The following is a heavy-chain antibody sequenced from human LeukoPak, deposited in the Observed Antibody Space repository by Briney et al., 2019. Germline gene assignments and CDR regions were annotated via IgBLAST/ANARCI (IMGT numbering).Heavy chain of an antibody. D-gene: IGHD3-10*01. CDR2: ISGSGGST. V-gene: IGHV3-23*01. CDR3: AKDHVLLWFGESQYCFDP. CDR1: GFTFSSYA. Sequence: GGSLRLSCAASGFTFSSYAMSWVRQAPGKGVEWVSAISGSGGSTYYADSVKGGLTIYRDNYKKKLYMQMKRLRDRDTAVYYFAKDHVLLWFGESQYCFDPWGQGTLLTVSS. J-gene: IGHJ5*02.